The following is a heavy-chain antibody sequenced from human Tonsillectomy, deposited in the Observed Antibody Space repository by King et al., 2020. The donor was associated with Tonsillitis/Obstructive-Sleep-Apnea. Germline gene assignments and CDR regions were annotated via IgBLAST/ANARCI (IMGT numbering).Heavy chain of an antibody. D-gene: IGHD3-22*01. J-gene: IGHJ1*01. CDR1: GYTFTSYD. V-gene: IGHV1-18*01. Sequence: VQLVESGAEVKKPGASVKVSCKASGYTFTSYDITWVRQAPGQGLEWMGWSRPNNGDTNYAQKLQGRVTMTSDTSTSTAYMELTSLRSDDTAVYYWARDYYDSSGYYHGYFQDWGQGTLVTVSS. CDR3: ARDYYDSSGYYHGYFQD. CDR2: SRPNNGDT.